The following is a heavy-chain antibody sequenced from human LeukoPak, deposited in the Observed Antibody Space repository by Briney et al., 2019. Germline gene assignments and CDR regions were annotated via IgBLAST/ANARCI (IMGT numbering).Heavy chain of an antibody. V-gene: IGHV3-74*01. D-gene: IGHD4-23*01. CDR3: VRGNDYGGPHY. Sequence: GGPLRLSCAVSGFTFSSYWMHWVRQAPGKGLVWVSRIDRDGSRINYADSVKGRFTISRDNGENTLFLQMNSLRAEDAAVYYCVRGNDYGGPHYWGQGTLVTVSS. J-gene: IGHJ4*02. CDR1: GFTFSSYW. CDR2: IDRDGSRI.